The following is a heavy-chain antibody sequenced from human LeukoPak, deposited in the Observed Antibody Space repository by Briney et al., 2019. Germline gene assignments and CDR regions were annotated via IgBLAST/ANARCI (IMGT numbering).Heavy chain of an antibody. CDR2: INHNGNT. CDR3: ARPPDLAATGY. V-gene: IGHV4-34*01. Sequence: PSETLSLTCAVYGGSFSGFYWSWIRQPPGKGLEWIGEINHNGNTNSNPSLKSRVTISVDTSKNQFSLKLSSVTAADTAVYYCARPPDLAATGYWGQGTLVTVSS. J-gene: IGHJ4*02. CDR1: GGSFSGFY. D-gene: IGHD6-13*01.